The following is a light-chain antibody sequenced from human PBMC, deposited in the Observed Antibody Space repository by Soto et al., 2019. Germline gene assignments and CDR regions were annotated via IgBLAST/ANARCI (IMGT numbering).Light chain of an antibody. CDR2: SNN. CDR1: GSNIGSNT. J-gene: IGLJ2*01. Sequence: QTVVTQPPSTSGTPGQRVTISCSGSGSNIGSNTVNWYQQLPGTAPKLLIYSNNQRPSGVPDRFSGSKSGTSASLAISGLQSEDEADYHCATWDDSLNGLVVFGGGTKLTVL. CDR3: ATWDDSLNGLVV. V-gene: IGLV1-44*01.